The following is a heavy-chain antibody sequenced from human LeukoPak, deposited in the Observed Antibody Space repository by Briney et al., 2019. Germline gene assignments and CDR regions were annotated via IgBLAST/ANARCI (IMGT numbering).Heavy chain of an antibody. CDR2: INTNTVKS. CDR1: GYIFDIYT. V-gene: IGHV7-4-1*02. D-gene: IGHD1-1*01. Sequence: ASVKVSCKASGYIFDIYTMIWVRQAPGHALELMGWINTNTVKSTYAQGFTGRFVFSLVTSVSTAYLQISSLKAEDTAVYYCARDYTVTLGTTAYFQHWGQGTLLTVSS. J-gene: IGHJ1*01. CDR3: ARDYTVTLGTTAYFQH.